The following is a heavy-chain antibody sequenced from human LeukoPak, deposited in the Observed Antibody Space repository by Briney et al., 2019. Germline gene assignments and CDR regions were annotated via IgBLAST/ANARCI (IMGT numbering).Heavy chain of an antibody. D-gene: IGHD3-22*01. Sequence: ASVKVSCKASGYTFTSYYMHWVRQAPGQGLEWMGIINPSGGSTSYAQKFQGRVTMTRDTSTSTVYMELSSLGSEDTAVYYCARGAPSSGYPDAFDIWGQGTMVTVSS. CDR2: INPSGGST. J-gene: IGHJ3*02. CDR3: ARGAPSSGYPDAFDI. CDR1: GYTFTSYY. V-gene: IGHV1-46*01.